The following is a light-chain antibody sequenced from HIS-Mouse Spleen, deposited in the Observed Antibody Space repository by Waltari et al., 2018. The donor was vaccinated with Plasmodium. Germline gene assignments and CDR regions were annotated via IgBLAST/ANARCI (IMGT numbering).Light chain of an antibody. J-gene: IGKJ3*01. CDR1: QSVSST. V-gene: IGKV3-15*01. CDR2: GAS. CDR3: QQYNNWSFT. Sequence: EIVMTQSPATLSVSPGERATLSCRASQSVSSTLAWYQQKPGQAPRLLIYGASTRATGIPARFSGSGSGTECTLTISSLQSEDFAVYYCQQYNNWSFTFGPGTKVDIK.